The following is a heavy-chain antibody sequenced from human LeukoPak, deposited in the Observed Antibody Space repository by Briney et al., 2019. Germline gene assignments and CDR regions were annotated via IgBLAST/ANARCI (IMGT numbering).Heavy chain of an antibody. Sequence: PGGSLRLSCAASGFTFSSYGMHWVRQAPGKGLEWVAVIWYDGSNKYYADSVKGRFTISRDNSKNTLYLQMNSLRAEDTAVYYCAKDRDDYGDPRAPDYWGQGTLVTVSS. V-gene: IGHV3-33*06. CDR2: IWYDGSNK. D-gene: IGHD4-17*01. CDR3: AKDRDDYGDPRAPDY. CDR1: GFTFSSYG. J-gene: IGHJ4*02.